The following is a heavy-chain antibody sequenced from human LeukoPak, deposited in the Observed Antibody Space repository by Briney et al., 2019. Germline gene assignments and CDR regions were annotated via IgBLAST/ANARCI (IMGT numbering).Heavy chain of an antibody. D-gene: IGHD3-10*01. Sequence: PGGSLRLSCAASGFTFSTYDMSWVRQAPGKGLEWVSAISGIGGNTYYADSVKGPFTISRDTTKNTLCLQMNSLRVDATAVYYCAKGDYYDFDCWGQGTLVTVSS. CDR2: ISGIGGNT. V-gene: IGHV3-23*01. CDR3: AKGDYYDFDC. J-gene: IGHJ4*02. CDR1: GFTFSTYD.